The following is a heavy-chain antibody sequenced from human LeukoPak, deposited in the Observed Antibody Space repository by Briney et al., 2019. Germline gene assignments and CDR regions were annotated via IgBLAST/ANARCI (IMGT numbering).Heavy chain of an antibody. D-gene: IGHD5-12*01. CDR3: ARDPRLSWYFDL. Sequence: SETLSLTCTVSGGSISSYYWSWTRQPPGKGLEWIGYIYYSGSTNYNPSLKSRVTISVDTSKNQFSLKLSSVTAAGTAVYYCARDPRLSWYFDLWGRGTLVTVSS. CDR2: IYYSGST. CDR1: GGSISSYY. V-gene: IGHV4-59*01. J-gene: IGHJ2*01.